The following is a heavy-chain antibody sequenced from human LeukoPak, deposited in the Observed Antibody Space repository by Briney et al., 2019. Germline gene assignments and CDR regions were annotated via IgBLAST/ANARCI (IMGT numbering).Heavy chain of an antibody. CDR3: ANHRSAFEF. Sequence: GGPLRLSCAVSGLRFSIFGMSWVRQSPGKGLEWVSAISGSATGGITNYADSVKGRFTISRDNDKNTVYLQMNNLRVEDTAVYYCANHRSAFEFWGQGTLVTVSS. J-gene: IGHJ4*02. V-gene: IGHV3-23*01. CDR1: GLRFSIFG. CDR2: ISGSATGGIT. D-gene: IGHD3-10*01.